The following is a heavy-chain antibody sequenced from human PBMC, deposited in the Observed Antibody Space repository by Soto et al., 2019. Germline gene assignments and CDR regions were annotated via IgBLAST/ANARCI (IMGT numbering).Heavy chain of an antibody. J-gene: IGHJ4*02. CDR3: ARDSGSYYFDY. CDR1: GGSISSGGYY. V-gene: IGHV4-31*03. Sequence: SETLSLTCTVSGGSISSGGYYWSWIRQHPGKGLEWIGYIYYSGSTYYNPSLKSRVTISVDTSKNQFSLKLSSVTAADTAVYYCARDSGSYYFDYWGQGTLVTVSS. CDR2: IYYSGST. D-gene: IGHD1-26*01.